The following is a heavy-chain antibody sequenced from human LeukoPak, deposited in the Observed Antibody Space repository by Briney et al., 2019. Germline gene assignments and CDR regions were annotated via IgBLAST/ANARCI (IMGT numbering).Heavy chain of an antibody. CDR3: AKSNGYGLIDI. J-gene: IGHJ3*02. CDR1: GGSISSSNW. V-gene: IGHV4-4*02. D-gene: IGHD3-22*01. Sequence: PSGTLSLTCAVSGGSISSSNWWTWVRQSPGKGLEWIGEIYHSGSTNYNPSLKSRITISVDKSKNQFSLKLSSVTAADTAVYYCAKSNGYGLIDIWGQGTMVTVSS. CDR2: IYHSGST.